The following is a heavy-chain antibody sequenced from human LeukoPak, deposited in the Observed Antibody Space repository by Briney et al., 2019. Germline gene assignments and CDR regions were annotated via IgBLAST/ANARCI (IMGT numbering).Heavy chain of an antibody. V-gene: IGHV3-20*04. CDR1: GFTFDDYG. CDR2: LNWNGGST. J-gene: IGHJ4*02. Sequence: GGSLRLSCAASGFTFDDYGMSWVRQAPGKGLEWVSGLNWNGGSTGDADSVKGRFTISRDNAKNSLYLQMNSLRAEDTALYYCARYPGMTTDDYFDYWGQGTLVTVSS. CDR3: ARYPGMTTDDYFDY. D-gene: IGHD1-1*01.